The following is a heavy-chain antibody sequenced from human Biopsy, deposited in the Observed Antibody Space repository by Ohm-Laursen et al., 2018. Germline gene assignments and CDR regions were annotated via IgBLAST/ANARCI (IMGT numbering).Heavy chain of an antibody. CDR3: ARDPYCSGGNCYSPLDH. V-gene: IGHV1-2*02. J-gene: IGHJ4*02. Sequence: ASVKVSCNASGYTFTDYSLHWVRQAPGQGLEWMGWIDPDSGRTSFGQNFQGRVTMTSDTSTGTAYLELTKLRSDDTAVYYCARDPYCSGGNCYSPLDHWGQGTLVTVSA. CDR1: GYTFTDYS. CDR2: IDPDSGRT. D-gene: IGHD2-15*01.